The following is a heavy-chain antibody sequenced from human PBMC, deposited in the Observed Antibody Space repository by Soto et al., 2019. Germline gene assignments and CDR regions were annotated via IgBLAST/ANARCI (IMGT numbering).Heavy chain of an antibody. CDR3: ARSSFGVVTTYYFDY. CDR1: GGSISSGGYY. D-gene: IGHD3-3*01. V-gene: IGHV4-31*03. CDR2: IYYSGST. J-gene: IGHJ4*02. Sequence: SETLSLTCTVSGGSISSGGYYWSWIRQHPGKGLEWIGYIYYSGSTYYNPSLKSRVTISVDTSKNQFSLKLSSVTAADTAVYYCARSSFGVVTTYYFDYWGQGTLVTVSS.